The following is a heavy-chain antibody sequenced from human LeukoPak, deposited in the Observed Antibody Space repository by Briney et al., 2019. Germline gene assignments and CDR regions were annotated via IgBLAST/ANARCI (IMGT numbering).Heavy chain of an antibody. CDR3: ARGFGYYCSSTSCYSRYFQH. J-gene: IGHJ1*01. CDR2: INPDSGGT. Sequence: ASVKVSCKASGYTFTGYYMHWVRQAPGQGLEWMGWINPDSGGTNYAQKFQGRVTMTRDTSISTAYMELSRLRSDDPAVYYCARGFGYYCSSTSCYSRYFQHWGQGTLVTVSS. D-gene: IGHD2-2*01. V-gene: IGHV1-2*02. CDR1: GYTFTGYY.